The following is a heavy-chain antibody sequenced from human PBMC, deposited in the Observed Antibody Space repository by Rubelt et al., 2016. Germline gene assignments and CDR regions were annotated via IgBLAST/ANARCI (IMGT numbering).Heavy chain of an antibody. Sequence: DVQLEESGGGFVQPGGSLRLSCAASGFTVSSNSMSGVRQAPGKGLEWVSAISGSGDYTYYADSVKGRFTISRDKAKNTIYLQMVSMRAEETAVHYRAREKDCSSVSCRWGQGTTVTVSS. CDR1: GFTVSSNS. CDR2: ISGSGDYT. CDR3: AREKDCSSVSCR. V-gene: IGHV3-23*04. J-gene: IGHJ3*01. D-gene: IGHD2-2*01.